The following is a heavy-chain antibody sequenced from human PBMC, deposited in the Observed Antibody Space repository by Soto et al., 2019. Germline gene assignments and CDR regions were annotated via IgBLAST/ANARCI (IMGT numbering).Heavy chain of an antibody. CDR2: LIPIFGTA. Sequence: QVQVVQSGAEVKKPGSSVKVSCKASGDTFYNYAISWVRQAPGRGLEWMGGLIPIFGTANYAHKFQGRVTITADESASTAYMELSSVRSEATAVYYCARTYSSASWGRYYYYYYGMDVWGQGTTVTVSS. V-gene: IGHV1-69*01. J-gene: IGHJ6*02. CDR1: GDTFYNYA. D-gene: IGHD6-6*01. CDR3: ARTYSSASWGRYYYYYYGMDV.